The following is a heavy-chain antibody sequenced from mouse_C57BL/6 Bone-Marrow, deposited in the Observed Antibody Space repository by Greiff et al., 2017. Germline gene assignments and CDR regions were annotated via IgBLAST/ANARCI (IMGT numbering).Heavy chain of an antibody. CDR2: IYPRSGNT. J-gene: IGHJ3*01. V-gene: IGHV1-81*01. CDR3: AREGLYYGSSYDAY. CDR1: GYTFTSYG. D-gene: IGHD1-1*01. Sequence: QVQLQQSGAELARPGASVKLSCKASGYTFTSYGISWVKQRTGQGLEWIGEIYPRSGNTYYNEKFKGKATMTADKSSSTAYMELRSLTSEDSAVYFCAREGLYYGSSYDAYWGQGTLVTVSA.